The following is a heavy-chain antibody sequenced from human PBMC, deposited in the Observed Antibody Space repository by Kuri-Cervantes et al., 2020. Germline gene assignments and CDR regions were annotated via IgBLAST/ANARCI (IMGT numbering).Heavy chain of an antibody. Sequence: GGSLRLSCAASGFTFSSYGMHWVRQAPGKGLEWVAVIWYDGSNKYYADSVNGRFTISRDNSKNTLYLQMNSLRAEDTAVYYCARDSGYYTYIMDVWGKGTTVTVSS. CDR2: IWYDGSNK. D-gene: IGHD3-3*01. V-gene: IGHV3-33*01. J-gene: IGHJ6*03. CDR3: ARDSGYYTYIMDV. CDR1: GFTFSSYG.